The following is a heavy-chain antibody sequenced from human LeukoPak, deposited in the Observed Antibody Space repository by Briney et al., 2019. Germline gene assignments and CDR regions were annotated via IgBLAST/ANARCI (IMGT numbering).Heavy chain of an antibody. CDR3: ARRKEVQTTFDY. V-gene: IGHV3-7*01. CDR1: GFVLINYW. CDR2: IKEDGGET. D-gene: IGHD4/OR15-4a*01. Sequence: GGSLRLSCVASGFVLINYWMGWFGKAQGKGLEGVANIKEDGGETYYVDSVKGRFTISRDNAKNSLDLQMNSLRDEDTAVYYCARRKEVQTTFDYWGQGTLVTVSS. J-gene: IGHJ4*02.